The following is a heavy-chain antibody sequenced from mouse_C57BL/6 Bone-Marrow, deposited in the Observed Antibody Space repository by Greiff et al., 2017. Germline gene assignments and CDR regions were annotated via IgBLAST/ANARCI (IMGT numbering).Heavy chain of an antibody. CDR3: ARFYGSSYWYFDG. J-gene: IGHJ1*03. CDR1: GYTFTNYW. CDR2: IYPGGGYT. V-gene: IGHV1-63*01. Sequence: VQLQESGAELVRPGTSVKMSCKASGYTFTNYWIGWAKQRPGHGLEWIGDIYPGGGYTNYNEKFKGKATLTADKSSSTAYMQFSSLTSEDSAIYYCARFYGSSYWYFDGWGTGTPVTVSS. D-gene: IGHD1-1*01.